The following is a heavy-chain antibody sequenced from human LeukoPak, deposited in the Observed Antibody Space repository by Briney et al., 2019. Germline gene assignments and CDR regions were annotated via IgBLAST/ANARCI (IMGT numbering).Heavy chain of an antibody. CDR1: GYSISSGYY. D-gene: IGHD2-2*01. J-gene: IGHJ6*03. CDR2: IYHSGST. V-gene: IGHV4-38-2*01. Sequence: SETLSLTCAVSGYSISSGYYWGWIRQPPGKGLEGIGSIYHSGSTYYNPSLKSRVTISVDTSKNQFSLKLSSVTAADTAVYYCARLTSSTSSPRYYYYYYYMDVWGKGTTVTVSS. CDR3: ARLTSSTSSPRYYYYYYYMDV.